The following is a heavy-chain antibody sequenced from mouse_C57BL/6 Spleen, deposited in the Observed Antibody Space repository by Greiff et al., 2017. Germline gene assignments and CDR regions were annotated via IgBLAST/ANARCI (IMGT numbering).Heavy chain of an antibody. Sequence: DVKLVESGGGLVKPGGSLKLSCAASGFTFSSYTMSWVRQTPEKRLEWVATISGGGGNTYYPDSVKGRFTISRDNAKNTLYLQMSSLRSEDTALYYCARHYGSRWAMDYWGQGTSVTVSS. V-gene: IGHV5-9*01. D-gene: IGHD1-1*01. J-gene: IGHJ4*01. CDR3: ARHYGSRWAMDY. CDR2: ISGGGGNT. CDR1: GFTFSSYT.